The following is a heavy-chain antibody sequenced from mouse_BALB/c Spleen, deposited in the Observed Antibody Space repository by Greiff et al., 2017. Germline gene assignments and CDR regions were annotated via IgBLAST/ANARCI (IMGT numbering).Heavy chain of an antibody. J-gene: IGHJ3*01. CDR3: ARRPVYYGSSAWFAY. CDR1: GFTFSSYT. CDR2: ISNGGGST. D-gene: IGHD1-1*01. Sequence: EVKLVESGGGLVQPGGSLKLSCAASGFTFSSYTMSWVRQTPEKRLEWVAYISNGGGSTYYPDTVKGRFTISRDNAKNTLYLQMSSLKSEDTAMYYCARRPVYYGSSAWFAYWGQGTLVTVSA. V-gene: IGHV5-12-2*01.